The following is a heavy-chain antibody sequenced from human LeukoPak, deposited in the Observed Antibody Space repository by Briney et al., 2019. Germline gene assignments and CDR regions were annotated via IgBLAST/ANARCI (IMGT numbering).Heavy chain of an antibody. D-gene: IGHD6-6*01. CDR1: GYTFTGYY. CDR2: INPNSGGT. Sequence: ASVKVSCKASGYTFTGYYMHWVRQAPGQGLEWMGWINPNSGGTNYAQKFQGRVTMTRDTSISTAYMELSRLRSDDTAVYYCARDPSIAARPDDGYWGQGTLVTVSS. J-gene: IGHJ4*02. CDR3: ARDPSIAARPDDGY. V-gene: IGHV1-2*02.